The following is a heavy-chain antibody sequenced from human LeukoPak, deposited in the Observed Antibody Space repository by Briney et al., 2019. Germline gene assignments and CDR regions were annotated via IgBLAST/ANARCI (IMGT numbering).Heavy chain of an antibody. CDR3: ARDFGGRISAPLGRHWFDP. CDR2: IIPILGIA. CDR1: GGTFGSYA. D-gene: IGHD6-6*01. J-gene: IGHJ5*02. Sequence: ASVKVSCKASGGTFGSYAISWVRQAPGQGMAWMGRIIPILGIANYAQKFKGKVTITADKSTSTAYLELSSLRSEDTAVYYCARDFGGRISAPLGRHWFDPWGQGTLVTVSS. V-gene: IGHV1-69*04.